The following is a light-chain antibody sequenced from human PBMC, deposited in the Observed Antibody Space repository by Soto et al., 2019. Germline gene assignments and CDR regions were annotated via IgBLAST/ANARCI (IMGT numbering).Light chain of an antibody. V-gene: IGKV1-39*01. CDR1: QSVSNY. CDR3: QQGSTYPT. J-gene: IGKJ4*01. Sequence: IQMTQSPSSLSASVGDKVTITCRAGQSVSNYVNWYQHKPGKPPNLLIYVASSLQSGVPSRFSGSGSGTDFTLTISSLQPEDAATYYCQQGSTYPTFGGGTKVEIK. CDR2: VAS.